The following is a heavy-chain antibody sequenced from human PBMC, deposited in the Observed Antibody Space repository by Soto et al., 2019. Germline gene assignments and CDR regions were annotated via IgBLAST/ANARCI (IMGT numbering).Heavy chain of an antibody. CDR2: VGRFGNT. D-gene: IGHD1-26*01. J-gene: IGHJ5*02. Sequence: GGSLRLSCEGSGFSFPDYDMNWVRQTPGKGLEWVAAVGRFGNTYYRDSVRGRFTISRDDSRNTVYLQMNRLRVEDTAVYFCAKNQGVELVPLATVDWFDPWGQGSVVTVSS. CDR3: AKNQGVELVPLATVDWFDP. CDR1: GFSFPDYD. V-gene: IGHV3-23*01.